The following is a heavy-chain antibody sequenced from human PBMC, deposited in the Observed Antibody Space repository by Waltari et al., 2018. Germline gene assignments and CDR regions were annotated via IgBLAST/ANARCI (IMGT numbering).Heavy chain of an antibody. Sequence: QVQLQESGPGLVKPSETLSLTCTVSGGSISSYYWSWIRQPPGKGLEWIGYIYYSGSTNYNPSLKRRVTISVDTSKNQFSLKLSSVTAADTAVYYCAREGYSSSSGGSYYYYMDVWGKGTTVTVSS. J-gene: IGHJ6*03. V-gene: IGHV4-59*01. CDR1: GGSISSYY. D-gene: IGHD6-6*01. CDR3: AREGYSSSSGGSYYYYMDV. CDR2: IYYSGST.